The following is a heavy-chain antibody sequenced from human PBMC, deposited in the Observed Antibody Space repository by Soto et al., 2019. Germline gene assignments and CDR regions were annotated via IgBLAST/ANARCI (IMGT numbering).Heavy chain of an antibody. D-gene: IGHD3-9*01. CDR1: GYTFTSYG. CDR3: ARDLYDILTGYYTPGGYYGMDV. CDR2: ISAYNGNT. J-gene: IGHJ6*02. V-gene: IGHV1-18*01. Sequence: QVQLVQSGAEVKKPGASVKVSCKASGYTFTSYGISWVRQAPGQGLEWMGWISAYNGNTNYAQKLQCRVTMTTDTSTSTAYLEMRSLRSDDTAVYYCARDLYDILTGYYTPGGYYGMDVWGQGTTVTVSS.